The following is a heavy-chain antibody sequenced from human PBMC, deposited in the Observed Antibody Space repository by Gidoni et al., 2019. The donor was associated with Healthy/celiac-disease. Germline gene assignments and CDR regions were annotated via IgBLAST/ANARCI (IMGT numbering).Heavy chain of an antibody. D-gene: IGHD3-3*01. CDR3: ARDIWSGYLSPYNWFDP. V-gene: IGHV4-38-2*02. CDR2: IYHSGST. CDR1: GYSISSGYY. J-gene: IGHJ5*02. Sequence: QVQLQESGPGLVKPSETLSLTCTVSGYSISSGYYWGWIRQPPGKGLEWIGSIYHSGSTYYNPSLKSRVTISVDTSKNQFSLKLSSVTAADTAVYYCARDIWSGYLSPYNWFDPWGQGTLVTVSS.